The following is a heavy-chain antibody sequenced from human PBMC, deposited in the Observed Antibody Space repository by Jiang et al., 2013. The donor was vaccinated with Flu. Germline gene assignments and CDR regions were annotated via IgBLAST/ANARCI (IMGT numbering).Heavy chain of an antibody. CDR1: GYTFTSYQ. D-gene: IGHD2-15*01. Sequence: GAEVKKPGASVKLSCRTSGYTFTSYQIHWVRQAPGQGPEWMGIINPSGGSTTYAQKFQGRVIMTRDKSTRTVYLELSSLRSEDTAVYYCARDVEVAGTPRDYWGQGTLITVSA. V-gene: IGHV1-46*01. CDR2: INPSGGST. CDR3: ARDVEVAGTPRDY. J-gene: IGHJ4*02.